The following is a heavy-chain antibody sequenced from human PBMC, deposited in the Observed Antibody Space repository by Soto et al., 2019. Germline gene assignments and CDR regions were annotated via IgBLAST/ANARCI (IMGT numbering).Heavy chain of an antibody. V-gene: IGHV1-18*01. CDR2: ISAYNGNT. Sequence: QVQLVQSGAEVKKPGASVKVSCKASGYTFTSYGISWVRQAPGQGLEWMGWISAYNGNTNYAQKLQGRVTMTTDTXTXXAYMELRSLRSDDTAVYSCARDRASVPSHYYGMDVWGQGTTVTVSS. CDR1: GYTFTSYG. J-gene: IGHJ6*02. D-gene: IGHD2-2*01. CDR3: ARDRASVPSHYYGMDV.